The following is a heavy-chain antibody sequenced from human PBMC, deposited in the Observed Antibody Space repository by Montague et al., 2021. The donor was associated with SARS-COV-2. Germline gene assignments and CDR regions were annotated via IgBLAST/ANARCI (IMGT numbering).Heavy chain of an antibody. CDR3: ARFPTSYYYDSKAAPATPDAFDI. D-gene: IGHD3-22*01. CDR2: VLYNKGT. CDR1: GVSVTDYY. Sequence: SETLSLTCTVSGVSVTDYYWSWIRQPPGKGLEWVGDVLYNKGTYYNPSLKSRVTISVDTSKNQFSLKLSSVTAADTAVYYCARFPTSYYYDSKAAPATPDAFDIWGQGTMVTVSS. J-gene: IGHJ3*02. V-gene: IGHV4-59*08.